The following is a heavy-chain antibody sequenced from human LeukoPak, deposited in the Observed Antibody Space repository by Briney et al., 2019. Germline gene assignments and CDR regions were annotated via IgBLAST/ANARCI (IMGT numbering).Heavy chain of an antibody. CDR3: ARGGNWRTDAFDI. J-gene: IGHJ3*02. V-gene: IGHV1-2*02. CDR1: GCTFTGYY. Sequence: ASVKVSCKASGCTFTGYYMHWVRQAPGQGLEWMGWINPNSGGTNYAQKFQGRVTMTRDTSISTAYMELSRLTSDDTAVYYCARGGNWRTDAFDIWGQGTMVTVSS. CDR2: INPNSGGT. D-gene: IGHD1-20*01.